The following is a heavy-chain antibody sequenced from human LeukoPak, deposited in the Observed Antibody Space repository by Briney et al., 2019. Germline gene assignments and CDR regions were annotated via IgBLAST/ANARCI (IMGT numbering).Heavy chain of an antibody. J-gene: IGHJ4*02. V-gene: IGHV1-18*01. CDR1: GGTFSSYA. Sequence: GASVKVSCKASGGTFSSYAISWVRQAPGQGLEWMGWISAYNGNTNYAQKLQGRVTMTTDTSTSTAYMELRSLRSDDTAVYHCARDPYSSSWQTFDYWGQGTLVTVSS. CDR2: ISAYNGNT. CDR3: ARDPYSSSWQTFDY. D-gene: IGHD6-13*01.